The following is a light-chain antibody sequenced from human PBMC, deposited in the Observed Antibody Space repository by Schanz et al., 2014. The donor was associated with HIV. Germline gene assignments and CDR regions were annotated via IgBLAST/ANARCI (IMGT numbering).Light chain of an antibody. CDR1: QSVLYSSHNKNY. CDR2: WAS. J-gene: IGKJ4*01. V-gene: IGKV4-1*01. CDR3: QQCYSTPPT. Sequence: DVVMTQSPDSLAVSLGERATIHCKSSQSVLYSSHNKNYLAWYQQKPGQPPKLLIYWASTRQSGVPDRFSGSGSGTDFTLTISRLQAEDVAVYYCQQCYSTPPTFGGGTKVEIK.